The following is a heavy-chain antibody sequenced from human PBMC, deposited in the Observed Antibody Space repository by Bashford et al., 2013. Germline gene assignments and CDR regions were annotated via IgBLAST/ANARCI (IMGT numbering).Heavy chain of an antibody. V-gene: IGHV3-53*01. D-gene: IGHD4-17*01. CDR2: IYSNGNA. CDR3: ARDLFGDYEAFYFGMDV. J-gene: IGHJ6*02. Sequence: VRQAPGKGLEWVSVIYSNGNAHYADSVKGRFTVSRDNAKNILYLQMNSLRVEDTAVYYCARDLFGDYEAFYFGMDVWGQGTTVTVS.